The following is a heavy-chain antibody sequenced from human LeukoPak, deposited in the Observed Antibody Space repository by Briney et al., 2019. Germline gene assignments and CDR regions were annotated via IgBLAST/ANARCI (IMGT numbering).Heavy chain of an antibody. CDR3: ARVSLGYYYDSSGYYPPDY. CDR1: GYTFTDYY. D-gene: IGHD3-22*01. Sequence: ASVKVSCKASGYTFTDYYMHWVRQAPRQGLEWMGRINPNSGGTNYARKFQGRVTMTRDTSISTAYMELSRLRSDDTAVYYCARVSLGYYYDSSGYYPPDYWGQGTLVTVSS. V-gene: IGHV1-2*06. CDR2: INPNSGGT. J-gene: IGHJ4*02.